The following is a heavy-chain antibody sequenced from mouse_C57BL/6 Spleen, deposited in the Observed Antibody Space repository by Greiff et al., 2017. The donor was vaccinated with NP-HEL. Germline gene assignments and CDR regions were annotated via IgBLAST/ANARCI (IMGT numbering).Heavy chain of an antibody. CDR1: GFSLTSYG. CDR2: IWSGGST. J-gene: IGHJ1*03. CDR3: ARNQNVYYGNYVWYFDV. V-gene: IGHV2-2*01. D-gene: IGHD2-1*01. Sequence: QVQLQQSGPGLVQPSQSLSITCTVSGFSLTSYGVHWVRQSPGKGLEWLGVIWSGGSTDYNAAFISRLSISKDNSKSQVFFKMNSLQADDTAIYYCARNQNVYYGNYVWYFDVWGTGTTVTVSS.